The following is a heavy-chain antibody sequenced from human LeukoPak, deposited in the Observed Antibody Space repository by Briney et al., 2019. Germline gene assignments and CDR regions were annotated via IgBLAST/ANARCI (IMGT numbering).Heavy chain of an antibody. CDR3: STGGGTHDY. CDR1: GLTFNNAW. V-gene: IGHV3-15*01. J-gene: IGHJ4*02. Sequence: GGSLRLSCAASGLTFNNAWMSWVRQAPGKGLEWVGRIRSRSAGGTTDYGAPVKGRFTISRDDSKNTLYLQMNSPKTEDTAVYYCSTGGGTHDYWGQGTLVTVSS. CDR2: IRSRSAGGTT. D-gene: IGHD2-15*01.